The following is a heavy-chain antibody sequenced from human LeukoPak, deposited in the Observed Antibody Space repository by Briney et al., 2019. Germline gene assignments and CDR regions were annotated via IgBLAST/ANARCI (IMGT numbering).Heavy chain of an antibody. J-gene: IGHJ4*02. Sequence: TGGSLRLSCAASGFTLSSYWMSWVRQAPGKGLEWVANIKQDGSEKYYVDSVKGRFTISRDNAKNSLYLQVNSLRAEDTAVYYCASLGYWGQGTLVTVSS. CDR3: ASLGY. V-gene: IGHV3-7*01. CDR1: GFTLSSYW. CDR2: IKQDGSEK. D-gene: IGHD3-16*01.